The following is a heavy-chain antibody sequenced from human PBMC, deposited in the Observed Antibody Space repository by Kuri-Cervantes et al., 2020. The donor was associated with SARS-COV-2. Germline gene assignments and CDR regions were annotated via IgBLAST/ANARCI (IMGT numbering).Heavy chain of an antibody. Sequence: SVKVSCKASGFTFTSSAVQWVRQARGQRLEWIGWIVVGSGNTNYAQKFQERVTITRDISTSTAYMELSSLRSEDTAVYYCAADYGGNTYYYYYGMDVWGQGTTVTVSS. CDR1: GFTFTSSA. D-gene: IGHD4-23*01. CDR2: IVVGSGNT. J-gene: IGHJ6*02. V-gene: IGHV1-58*01. CDR3: AADYGGNTYYYYYGMDV.